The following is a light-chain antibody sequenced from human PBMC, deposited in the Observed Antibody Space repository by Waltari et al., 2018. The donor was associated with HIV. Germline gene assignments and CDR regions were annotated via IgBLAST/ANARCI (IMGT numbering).Light chain of an antibody. CDR3: AAWDDSLSGYV. J-gene: IGLJ1*01. CDR1: ISNIRSNY. CDR2: RKD. V-gene: IGLV1-47*01. Sequence: QSVLTQPPSASGTPGQRLTISCSAGISNIRSNYVFWYQLLPGTAPKLLVYRKDQRPSGVPDRLSGSKSGTSASLAISGLRSEDEADYYCAAWDDSLSGYVFGTGTKVTVL.